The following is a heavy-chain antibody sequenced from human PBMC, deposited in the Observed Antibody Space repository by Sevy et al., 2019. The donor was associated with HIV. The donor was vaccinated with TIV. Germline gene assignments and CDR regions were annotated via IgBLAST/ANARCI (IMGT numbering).Heavy chain of an antibody. CDR3: AKDVTGYNGMDV. J-gene: IGHJ6*02. CDR1: GIIFTTSG. V-gene: IGHV3-30*18. Sequence: GGSLRLSCAVSGIIFTTSGMHWVRQAPGKGLEWVAVISYDGRNKFYVDSVKGRFTISRDNSKNILFLQMNSLRAEDTAVYYCAKDVTGYNGMDVWGHGTMVTVSS. CDR2: ISYDGRNK. D-gene: IGHD1-1*01.